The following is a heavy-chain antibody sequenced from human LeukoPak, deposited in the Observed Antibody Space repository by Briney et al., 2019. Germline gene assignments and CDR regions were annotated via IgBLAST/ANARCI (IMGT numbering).Heavy chain of an antibody. Sequence: SETLSLTCTVSGGSISSGGYYWSWLRQHPGKGLEWIGYIYYSGSTYYNPSLKSRFTISVDTSKNQFSLKLSSVTAADTAVYYCAREIAVAGTGRLVDVWGQGTTVTVSS. V-gene: IGHV4-31*03. D-gene: IGHD6-19*01. J-gene: IGHJ6*02. CDR1: GGSISSGGYY. CDR3: AREIAVAGTGRLVDV. CDR2: IYYSGST.